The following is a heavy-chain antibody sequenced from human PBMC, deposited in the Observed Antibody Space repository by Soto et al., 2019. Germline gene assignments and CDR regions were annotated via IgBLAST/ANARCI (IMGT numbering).Heavy chain of an antibody. J-gene: IGHJ4*02. CDR2: IDGSGTTK. D-gene: IGHD3-10*01. V-gene: IGHV3-48*03. Sequence: EVQLLESGGGLVQPGGSLRLSCGVSGFTFNDFEMNWVRQAPGKGLEWLAYIDGSGTTKKYADSVRGRFTISRDNPNNSLFLQMCILGAAPTAIYYCARGFGRFNYCGLGAPVFVSS. CDR1: GFTFNDFE. CDR3: ARGFGRFNY.